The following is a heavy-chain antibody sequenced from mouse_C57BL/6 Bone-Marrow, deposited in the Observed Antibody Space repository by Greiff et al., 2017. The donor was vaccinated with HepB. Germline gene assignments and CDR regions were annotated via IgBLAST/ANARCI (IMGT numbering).Heavy chain of an antibody. J-gene: IGHJ3*01. CDR1: GYTFTSYW. V-gene: IGHV1-55*01. Sequence: QVQLQQPGAELVKPGASVKMSCKASGYTFTSYWITWVKQRPGQGLEWIGDIYPGSGSTNYNEKFKSKATLTVDTSSSTAYMQLSSLTSEDSAVYYGASWEYDYDSAWFAYWGQGTLVTVSA. CDR3: ASWEYDYDSAWFAY. CDR2: IYPGSGST. D-gene: IGHD2-4*01.